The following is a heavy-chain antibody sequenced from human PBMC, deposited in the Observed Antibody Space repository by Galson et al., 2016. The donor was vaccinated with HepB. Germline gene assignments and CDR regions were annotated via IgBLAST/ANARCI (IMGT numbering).Heavy chain of an antibody. V-gene: IGHV3-74*01. CDR1: GFTFSSFW. D-gene: IGHD2-2*01. Sequence: SLRLSCAASGFTFSSFWMHWVRQAPGKGLVWVSRITHDGSGANYADSVKGRFTISRDNAKNTLYLQMNSLRVDDTAIYYCARVVATWFDPWGQGTQVTVSP. CDR2: ITHDGSGA. CDR3: ARVVATWFDP. J-gene: IGHJ5*02.